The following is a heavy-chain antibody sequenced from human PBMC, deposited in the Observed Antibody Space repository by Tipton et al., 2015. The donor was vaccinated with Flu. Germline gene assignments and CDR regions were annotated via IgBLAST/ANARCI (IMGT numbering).Heavy chain of an antibody. V-gene: IGHV4-34*01. D-gene: IGHD5-12*01. CDR3: ARVVVATRNFDY. CDR1: GGSFSGYY. J-gene: IGHJ4*02. Sequence: LTCAVYGGSFSGYYWSWIRQPPGKGLEWIGEINHSGSTNYNPSLKSRVTISVDTSKNQFSLKLSSVTAADTAVYYCARVVVATRNFDYWGQGTLVTVSS. CDR2: INHSGST.